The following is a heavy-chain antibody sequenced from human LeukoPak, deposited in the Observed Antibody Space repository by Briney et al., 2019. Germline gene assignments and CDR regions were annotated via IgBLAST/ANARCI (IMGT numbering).Heavy chain of an antibody. CDR2: NNGDGSTT. CDR1: GFSLSGYW. D-gene: IGHD2-15*01. V-gene: IGHV3-74*01. Sequence: TGGSLRLSCVASGFSLSGYWMYWVRQAPGKGLMYISRNNGDGSTTNYAKVVKGRFTMSRDNVKNTLYLQMNSLRVEDTAVYYCARDPRNVGLAPWGQGTLVTVSS. CDR3: ARDPRNVGLAP. J-gene: IGHJ5*02.